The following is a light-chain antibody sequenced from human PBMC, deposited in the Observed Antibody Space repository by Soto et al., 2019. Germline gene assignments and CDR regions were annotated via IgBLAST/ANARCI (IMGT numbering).Light chain of an antibody. CDR2: AAS. V-gene: IGKV1-39*01. Sequence: DFQMTQSPSSLSASVGDRVTITCRASQNIDKYLNWYQQKPGKAPRLLMSAASDLQSGVPSRFSGSGSGTEFTLTIRNVQPEDLATYYCQQYKDYVYTFGQGTKVDIK. CDR1: QNIDKY. J-gene: IGKJ2*01. CDR3: QQYKDYVYT.